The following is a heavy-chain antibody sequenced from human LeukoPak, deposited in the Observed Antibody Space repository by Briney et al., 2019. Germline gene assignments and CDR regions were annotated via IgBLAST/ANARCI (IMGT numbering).Heavy chain of an antibody. CDR1: GFTFSSYW. J-gene: IGHJ5*02. CDR2: IKQDGSEK. Sequence: GGSLRLSCAASGFTFSSYWMSWVRQATGKGLEWVANIKQDGSEKYYVDSVKGRFTISRDNAKNSLYLQMNSLRAEDTAVYYCAREGPPDWFDPWGQGTLVTVSS. CDR3: AREGPPDWFDP. V-gene: IGHV3-7*01.